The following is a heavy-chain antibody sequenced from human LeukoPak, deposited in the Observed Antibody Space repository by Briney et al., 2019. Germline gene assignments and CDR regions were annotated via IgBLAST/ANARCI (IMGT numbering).Heavy chain of an antibody. CDR2: IYYTGST. D-gene: IGHD2-15*01. CDR3: ASTSGNCFGGNCYSAFDY. J-gene: IGHJ4*02. V-gene: IGHV4-59*02. Sequence: SETLSLTCTVSGGSVSTYYWNWIRRPPGKGLEWIGFIYYTGSTNYNPSLKSRLTISVDTSNNQFSLKLSSVTAADTAVYYCASTSGNCFGGNCYSAFDYWGQGTLVTVSS. CDR1: GGSVSTYY.